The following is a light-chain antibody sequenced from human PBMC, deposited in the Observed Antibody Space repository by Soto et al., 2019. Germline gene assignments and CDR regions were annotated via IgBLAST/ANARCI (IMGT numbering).Light chain of an antibody. CDR2: EVR. CDR3: TSYAGGNLLV. J-gene: IGLJ2*01. V-gene: IGLV2-8*01. Sequence: QSALTQPPSASGSPGQSVTISCTGTSSDVGSYNSVSWYQQHPAKAPKLILYEVRKQPSGVPDRFSGSKSGNTASLTVSGLQAEDEADYYCTSYAGGNLLVFGGGTKLTVL. CDR1: SSDVGSYNS.